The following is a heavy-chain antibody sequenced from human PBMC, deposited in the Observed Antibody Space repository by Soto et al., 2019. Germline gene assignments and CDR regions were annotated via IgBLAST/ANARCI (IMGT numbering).Heavy chain of an antibody. J-gene: IGHJ6*02. CDR3: ARSQGSSTSLEIYYYYYYGMDV. CDR1: GGTFSSYA. V-gene: IGHV1-69*01. CDR2: IIPISGTA. D-gene: IGHD2-2*01. Sequence: QVQLVQSGAEVKKPGSSVKVSCKASGGTFSSYAISWVRQAPGQGLELMGGIIPISGTANYAPKFQGRVTITADESTSTAYMELSSVRSEDTAVYYCARSQGSSTSLEIYYYYYYGMDVWGQGTTVTVSS.